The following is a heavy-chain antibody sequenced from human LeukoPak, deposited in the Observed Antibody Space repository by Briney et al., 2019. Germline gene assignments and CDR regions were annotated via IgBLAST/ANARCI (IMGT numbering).Heavy chain of an antibody. J-gene: IGHJ4*02. Sequence: PSQTLSLTCTVSGGSISSGGYYWRWIRQHPGKGLEWIGYIYYSGSTYYNPSLKSRVTISVDTSKNQFSLKLSSVTAADTAVYYCARETPMADPYYFDYWGQGTLVTVSS. CDR3: ARETPMADPYYFDY. CDR1: GGSISSGGYY. V-gene: IGHV4-31*03. CDR2: IYYSGST. D-gene: IGHD5-24*01.